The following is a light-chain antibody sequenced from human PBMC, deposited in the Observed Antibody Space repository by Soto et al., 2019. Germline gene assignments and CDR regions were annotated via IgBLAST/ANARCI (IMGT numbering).Light chain of an antibody. CDR1: RSNIGNNY. V-gene: IGLV1-51*01. CDR2: NNN. J-gene: IGLJ3*02. CDR3: VTWDTSLRTGV. Sequence: QSVLTQPPSVSAAPGQKVTISCSGSRSNIGNNYVAWYQQFPGTVPKLLIYNNNGRPSETPDRISGSASGTSATLTITGLQTGYEADYFCVTWDTSLRTGVIGGGTKVTVL.